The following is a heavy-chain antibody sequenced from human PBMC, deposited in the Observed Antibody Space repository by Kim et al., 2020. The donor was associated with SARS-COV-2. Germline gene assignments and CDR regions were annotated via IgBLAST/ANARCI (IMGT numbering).Heavy chain of an antibody. CDR1: GGSISSYY. CDR2: IYTSGST. D-gene: IGHD3-3*01. CDR3: ARDHDRVDFWSGLPFDP. J-gene: IGHJ5*02. Sequence: SETLSLTCTVSGGSISSYYWSWIRQPAGKGLEWIGRIYTSGSTNYNPSLKSRVTMSVDTSKNQFSLKLSSVTAADTAVYYCARDHDRVDFWSGLPFDPWGQGTLVTVSS. V-gene: IGHV4-4*07.